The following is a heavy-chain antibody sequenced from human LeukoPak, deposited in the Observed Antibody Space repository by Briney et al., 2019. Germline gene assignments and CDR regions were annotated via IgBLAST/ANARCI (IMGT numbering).Heavy chain of an antibody. Sequence: NPSQTLSLTCTVSGGSISSGGYYWSWIRQHPGKGLEWIGYIYYSGSTYYNPPLKSRVTISVDTSKNQFSLKLSSVTAADTAVYYCARANPPDYVWGSYRYLYFDYWGQGTLVTVSS. CDR3: ARANPPDYVWGSYRYLYFDY. CDR2: IYYSGST. D-gene: IGHD3-16*02. CDR1: GGSISSGGYY. J-gene: IGHJ4*02. V-gene: IGHV4-31*03.